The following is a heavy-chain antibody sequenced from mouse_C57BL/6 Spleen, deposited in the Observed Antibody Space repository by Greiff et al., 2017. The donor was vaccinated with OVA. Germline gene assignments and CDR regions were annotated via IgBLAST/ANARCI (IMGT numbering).Heavy chain of an antibody. CDR2: IYPRSGNT. D-gene: IGHD1-1*01. J-gene: IGHJ4*01. V-gene: IGHV1-81*01. CDR1: GYTFTSYG. Sequence: QVQLKQSGAELARPGASVKLSCKASGYTFTSYGISWVKQRTGQGLEWIGEIYPRSGNTYYNEKFKGKATLTADKSSSTAYMELRSLTSEDSAVYFCARSTVVDYYYAMDYWGQGTSVTVSS. CDR3: ARSTVVDYYYAMDY.